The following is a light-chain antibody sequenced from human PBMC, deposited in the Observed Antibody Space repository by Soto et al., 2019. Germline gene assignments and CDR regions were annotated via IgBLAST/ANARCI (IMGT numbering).Light chain of an antibody. CDR1: QGISSY. J-gene: IGKJ4*01. CDR2: AAS. V-gene: IGKV1-8*01. CDR3: QQYYSYL. Sequence: ALRMTQSPSSFSASTGDRVTITCRASQGISSYLAWYQQKPGKAPKLLIYAASTLQSGVPSRFSGSGSGTDFTLTISCLQSEDFATYYCQQYYSYLFGGGTKVEIK.